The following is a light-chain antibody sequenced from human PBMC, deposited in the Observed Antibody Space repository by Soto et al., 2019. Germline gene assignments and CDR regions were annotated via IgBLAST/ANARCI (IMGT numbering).Light chain of an antibody. J-gene: IGKJ5*01. CDR1: QSVSSSY. Sequence: ESWFTKSQGTLSLSPGERATLSCRASQSVSSSYLAWYQQKPGQAPRLLIYGASSRATGIPDRFSGSGSGTDFTLTISRLEPEDFAVYYCQQRSNWPPTFGQGTRLEIK. CDR3: QQRSNWPPT. V-gene: IGKV3D-20*02. CDR2: GAS.